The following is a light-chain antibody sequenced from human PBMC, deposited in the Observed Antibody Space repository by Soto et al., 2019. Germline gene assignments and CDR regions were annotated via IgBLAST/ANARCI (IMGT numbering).Light chain of an antibody. CDR1: SSNIGAGYG. CDR2: NYV. Sequence: QSVLTQPPSVSGAPGQRVTISCAGTSSNIGAGYGVHWYQQLPGRAPKLLIHNYVNRPSGVPDRFSGSKSGTSASLAITGLLADDEAAYYCQSYDSNLSGSLFGGGTKLTVL. J-gene: IGLJ2*01. CDR3: QSYDSNLSGSL. V-gene: IGLV1-40*01.